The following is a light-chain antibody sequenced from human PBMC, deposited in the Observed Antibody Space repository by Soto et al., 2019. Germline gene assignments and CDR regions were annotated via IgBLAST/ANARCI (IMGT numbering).Light chain of an antibody. CDR2: GAS. Sequence: EIVMTQSPATLSVSPGERATLSCRASENVSSNLAWYQQIPGQAPRLLIYGASTRATGIPDRFSGSGSGTEFTLTISSLQSEDFAVYYCQQYINWPPWTFGQGTKV. J-gene: IGKJ1*01. CDR3: QQYINWPPWT. V-gene: IGKV3-15*01. CDR1: ENVSSN.